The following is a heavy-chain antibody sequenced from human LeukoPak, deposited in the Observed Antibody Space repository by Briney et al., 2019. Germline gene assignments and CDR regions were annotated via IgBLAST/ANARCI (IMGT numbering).Heavy chain of an antibody. Sequence: GGSLRLSCAASGFTFSSYWMSWVRQAPGKGLEWVANIKQDGSEKYYVDSVKGRFTISRDNAKNSLYLQMNSLRAEDTAVYYCASQKRGDSSSDLDYWGQGTLVTVSS. CDR2: IKQDGSEK. D-gene: IGHD6-13*01. V-gene: IGHV3-7*01. CDR3: ASQKRGDSSSDLDY. J-gene: IGHJ4*02. CDR1: GFTFSSYW.